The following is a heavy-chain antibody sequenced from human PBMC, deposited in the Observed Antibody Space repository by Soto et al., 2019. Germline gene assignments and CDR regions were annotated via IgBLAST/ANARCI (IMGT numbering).Heavy chain of an antibody. J-gene: IGHJ4*02. CDR2: ISAYNGNT. D-gene: IGHD2-8*01. V-gene: IGHV1-18*01. CDR3: DRDVCTNGVCYHSY. Sequence: GASLKVSCTASGYPFTSYGISWVRHAPGQGLEWMGWISAYNGNTNYAQKLQGRVTMTTDTSPSTAYMERRSLRADDTAVYYCDRDVCTNGVCYHSYWGQGTLVTVSS. CDR1: GYPFTSYG.